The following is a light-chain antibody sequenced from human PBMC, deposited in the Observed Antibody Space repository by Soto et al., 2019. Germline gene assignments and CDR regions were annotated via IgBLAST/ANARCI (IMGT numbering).Light chain of an antibody. CDR1: SSNIGAGYD. Sequence: QSVLTQPPSVSGAPGQRVTISCTGSSSNIGAGYDVQWYQQLPGTAPKLLIYVSTDRASGVPDRFSGSKSGTSASLAITGLQAEDEADYYCQSYDRSLSVVFGGGTKLTVL. CDR2: VST. J-gene: IGLJ2*01. CDR3: QSYDRSLSVV. V-gene: IGLV1-40*01.